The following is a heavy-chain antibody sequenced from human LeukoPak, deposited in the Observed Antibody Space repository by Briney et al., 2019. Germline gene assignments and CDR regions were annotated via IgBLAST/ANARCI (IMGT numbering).Heavy chain of an antibody. J-gene: IGHJ4*02. CDR1: GFTFTSSA. V-gene: IGHV1-58*01. CDR3: AAVSNRLDSSGYPFDY. D-gene: IGHD3-22*01. CDR2: IVVGSGNT. Sequence: SVKVSCKASGFTFTSSAVQWVRQARGQRLEWIGWIVVGSGNTNYAQKFQERVTITRDMSTSTAYMELSSLRSEDTAVCYCAAVSNRLDSSGYPFDYWGQGTLVTVSS.